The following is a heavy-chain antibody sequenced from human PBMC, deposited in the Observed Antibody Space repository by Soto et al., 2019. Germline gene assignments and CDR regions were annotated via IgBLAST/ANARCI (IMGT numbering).Heavy chain of an antibody. V-gene: IGHV1-69*13. CDR1: GGTFSSYA. Sequence: SVKVSCKASGGTFSSYAISWVRQAPGQGLEWMGGIIPIFGTANYAQKFQGRVTITADESTSTAYMELSSLRSEDTAVYYCAKDSSPRITIFGVVTYYMDVWGKGTTVTVSS. D-gene: IGHD3-3*01. J-gene: IGHJ6*03. CDR3: AKDSSPRITIFGVVTYYMDV. CDR2: IIPIFGTA.